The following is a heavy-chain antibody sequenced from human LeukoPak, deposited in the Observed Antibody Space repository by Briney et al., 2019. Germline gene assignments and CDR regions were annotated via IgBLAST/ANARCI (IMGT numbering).Heavy chain of an antibody. CDR3: VREDLGVDY. J-gene: IGHJ4*02. CDR2: LYVNDNK. CDR1: GPIVSANY. Sequence: GGSLRLSCAVSGPIVSANYMSWVRQAPGKGLEWISILYVNDNKYYADSVRGRFIISRDTSKNILYLQMNSPRGEDTAMYYCVREDLGVDYWGQGTLVTGPS. V-gene: IGHV3-53*01. D-gene: IGHD1-26*01.